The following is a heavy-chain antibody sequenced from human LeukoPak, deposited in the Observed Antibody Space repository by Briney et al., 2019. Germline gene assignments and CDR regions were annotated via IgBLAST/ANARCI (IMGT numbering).Heavy chain of an antibody. V-gene: IGHV4-39*07. D-gene: IGHD4-17*01. CDR3: ARAHGVGSFDI. J-gene: IGHJ3*02. Sequence: SETLSLTCTVSGGSIRSSYYYWGWIRQPPGTGLEWIGSIYDSGSTYYNPSLKSRVTISVDTSKNQFSLKLNSVTAADTAVYYCARAHGVGSFDIWGQGTMVTVSS. CDR2: IYDSGST. CDR1: GGSIRSSYYY.